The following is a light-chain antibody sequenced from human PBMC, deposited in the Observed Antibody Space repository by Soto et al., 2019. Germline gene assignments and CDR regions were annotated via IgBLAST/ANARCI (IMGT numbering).Light chain of an antibody. V-gene: IGLV2-14*01. CDR1: STDVGGYNY. Sequence: QSALAQPSSVSGSPGQSITISSTGTSTDVGGYNYVSWYQHHPGKGPNLIIYEVNNRPSGVSDRFSGSKSGNKASLTISNLEAEDESDYYCGSYTSTDTPIVFGTGTKGTVL. J-gene: IGLJ1*01. CDR2: EVN. CDR3: GSYTSTDTPIV.